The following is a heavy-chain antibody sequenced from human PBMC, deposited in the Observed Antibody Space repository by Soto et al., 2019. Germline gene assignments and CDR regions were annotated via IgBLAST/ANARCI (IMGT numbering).Heavy chain of an antibody. J-gene: IGHJ4*02. Sequence: SVKVSCKASGGTFSSYAISWVRQAPGQGLEWMGGIIPIFGTANYAQKFQGRVTITADESTSTAYMELSSLRSEDTAVYYCAIAALYYYDSSGYFDYWGQGTLVTVSS. D-gene: IGHD3-22*01. CDR1: GGTFSSYA. V-gene: IGHV1-69*13. CDR2: IIPIFGTA. CDR3: AIAALYYYDSSGYFDY.